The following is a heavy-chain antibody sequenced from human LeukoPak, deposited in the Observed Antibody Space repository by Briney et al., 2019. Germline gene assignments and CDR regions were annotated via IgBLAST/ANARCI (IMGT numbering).Heavy chain of an antibody. J-gene: IGHJ6*03. CDR1: GFTFSSYA. Sequence: QPGGSLRLSCAASGFTFSSYAMSWVRQAPGKGLEWVSAISGSGGSTYYADSVKGRFTISRDNSKNTLYLQMNSLRAEDTAVYYCAKIRAVAGTQPAGYYYYYMDVWGKGTTVTVSS. V-gene: IGHV3-23*01. D-gene: IGHD6-19*01. CDR2: ISGSGGST. CDR3: AKIRAVAGTQPAGYYYYYMDV.